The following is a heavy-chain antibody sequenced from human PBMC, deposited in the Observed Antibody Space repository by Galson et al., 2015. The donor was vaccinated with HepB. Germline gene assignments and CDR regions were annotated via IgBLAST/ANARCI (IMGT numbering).Heavy chain of an antibody. CDR1: LFTFSSYP. D-gene: IGHD6-13*01. Sequence: SLRLSCAASLFTFSSYPLHWVRQAPGKGLESVAFISKDGNDKYYADSVKGRFTISRGNSKNTLYLQMNNLRAEDTAIYYCARVRSSSWQDGLDMWGQGTMVTVSS. CDR3: ARVRSSSWQDGLDM. J-gene: IGHJ3*02. CDR2: ISKDGNDK. V-gene: IGHV3-30*04.